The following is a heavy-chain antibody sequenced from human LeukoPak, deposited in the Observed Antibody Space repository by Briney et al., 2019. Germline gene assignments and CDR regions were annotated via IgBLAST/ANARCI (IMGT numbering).Heavy chain of an antibody. CDR2: IYSGGST. D-gene: IGHD3-3*01. J-gene: IGHJ4*02. Sequence: GGSLRLSCAASGFTFSSNYMSWVRQAPGKGLEWGSVIYSGGSTYYSDSVKGRFTISRDNAKNSLYLQMNSLRAEDTAVYYCARMQRITIFGVVITPFDYWGQGTLVTVSS. CDR1: GFTFSSNY. V-gene: IGHV3-53*01. CDR3: ARMQRITIFGVVITPFDY.